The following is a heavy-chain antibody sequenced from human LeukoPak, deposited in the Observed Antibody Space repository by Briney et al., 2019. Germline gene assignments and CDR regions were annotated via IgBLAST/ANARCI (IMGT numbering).Heavy chain of an antibody. J-gene: IGHJ4*02. CDR3: ARDIHLAAAGHFDY. D-gene: IGHD6-13*01. V-gene: IGHV4-31*03. CDR2: IYYSGRT. Sequence: PSETLSLTCTVSGGSISSVGYYWSWLRQHPGKGLEWIGYIYYSGRTYYNPSLESRVTISLDTSKNQFSLKVSSVTAADTAVYYCARDIHLAAAGHFDYWGQGTLVTVSS. CDR1: GGSISSVGYY.